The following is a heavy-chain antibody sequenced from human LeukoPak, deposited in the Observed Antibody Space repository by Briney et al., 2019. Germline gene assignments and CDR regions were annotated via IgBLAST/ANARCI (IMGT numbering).Heavy chain of an antibody. D-gene: IGHD6-19*01. CDR2: ISSSSSYI. CDR1: GFTFSSYS. Sequence: GGSLRLSCAASGFTFSSYSMNWVHQAPGKGLEWVSSISSSSSYIYYADSVKGRFTISRDNAKNSLYLQMNSLRAEDTAVYYCARYSGAEYFQHWGQGTLVTVSS. V-gene: IGHV3-21*01. J-gene: IGHJ1*01. CDR3: ARYSGAEYFQH.